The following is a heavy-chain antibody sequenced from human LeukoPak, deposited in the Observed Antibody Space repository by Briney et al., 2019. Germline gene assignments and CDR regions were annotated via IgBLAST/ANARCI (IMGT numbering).Heavy chain of an antibody. CDR2: IIPIFGTA. V-gene: IGHV1-69*01. CDR3: ARQDILTGRFDY. D-gene: IGHD3-9*01. Sequence: ASVKVSCKASGGTFSSYAISWVRQAPGQGLEWMGGIIPIFGTANYAQKFQGRVTITADESTSTAYMELSSLRSEDTAVYYCARQDILTGRFDYWGQGTLVTVSS. CDR1: GGTFSSYA. J-gene: IGHJ4*02.